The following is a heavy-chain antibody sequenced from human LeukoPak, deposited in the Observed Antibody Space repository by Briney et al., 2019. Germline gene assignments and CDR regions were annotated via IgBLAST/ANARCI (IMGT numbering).Heavy chain of an antibody. CDR3: ARQFGSSYSY. CDR2: ISSSSNTI. CDR1: GFTFSSYY. Sequence: GGSLRPSCAASGFTFSSYYMNWVRQAPGKGLEWVSSISSSSNTIYYADSVKGRFTISRDNAKNSLSLQMNSLRAEDTAVYYCARQFGSSYSYWGQGTLVTVSS. D-gene: IGHD2-15*01. J-gene: IGHJ4*02. V-gene: IGHV3-21*01.